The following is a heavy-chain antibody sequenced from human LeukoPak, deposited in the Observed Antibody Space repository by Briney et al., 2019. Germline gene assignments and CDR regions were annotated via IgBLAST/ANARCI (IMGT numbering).Heavy chain of an antibody. CDR3: ARAPGYCSSTSCYWLGYYYYYGMDV. D-gene: IGHD2-2*03. CDR1: GYTFTSYD. Sequence: ASVKVSCKASGYTFTSYDINWVRQATGQGLEWMGRTNPNSGNTGYAQKFQGRVTMTRNTSISTAYMELSSLRSEDTAVYYCARAPGYCSSTSCYWLGYYYYYGMDVWGQGTTVTVSS. CDR2: TNPNSGNT. J-gene: IGHJ6*02. V-gene: IGHV1-8*01.